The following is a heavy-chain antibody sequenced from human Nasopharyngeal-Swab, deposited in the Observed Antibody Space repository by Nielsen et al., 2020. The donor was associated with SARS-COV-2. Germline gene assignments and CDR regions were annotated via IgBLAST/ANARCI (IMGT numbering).Heavy chain of an antibody. CDR2: INHSGST. D-gene: IGHD3-10*01. Sequence: SETLSLTCAVYGGSFSGYYWSWIRQSPGKGLEWIGEINHSGSTNYNPSLKSRVTISVDTSKNQFSLKLSSVTAADTAVYYCARGMRLTRITMVRGPIESVYGMDVWGQGTTVTVSS. CDR3: ARGMRLTRITMVRGPIESVYGMDV. V-gene: IGHV4-34*01. J-gene: IGHJ6*02. CDR1: GGSFSGYY.